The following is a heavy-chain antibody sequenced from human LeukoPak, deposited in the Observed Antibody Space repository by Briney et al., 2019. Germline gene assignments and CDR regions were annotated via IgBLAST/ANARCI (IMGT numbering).Heavy chain of an antibody. CDR2: ISSSFSYI. Sequence: PGGSLRLSCAASGFTFSSYSMNWVRQAPGKGLEWVSSISSSFSYIYYADSVKGRFTISRDNAKNSLCLLMNSLRAEDTALYYCARDRGGAAASDYWGQGTLVTVSS. CDR3: ARDRGGAAASDY. V-gene: IGHV3-21*03. D-gene: IGHD6-13*01. J-gene: IGHJ4*02. CDR1: GFTFSSYS.